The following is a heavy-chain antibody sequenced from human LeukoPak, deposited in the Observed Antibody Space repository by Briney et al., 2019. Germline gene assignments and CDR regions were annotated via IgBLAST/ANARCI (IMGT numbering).Heavy chain of an antibody. CDR3: ARDHPLLWFGEYYFDY. V-gene: IGHV6-1*01. CDR1: GDSVSYNVAA. J-gene: IGHJ4*02. CDR2: TYYRSKWNN. D-gene: IGHD3-10*01. Sequence: SQTLSLTCAISGDSVSYNVAAWNWIRQSPSRGLEWLGRTYYRSKWNNDYAVSVKSRITINPDTSKNQFSLQLNSVTPEDTVVYYCARDHPLLWFGEYYFDYWGQGTLVTVSS.